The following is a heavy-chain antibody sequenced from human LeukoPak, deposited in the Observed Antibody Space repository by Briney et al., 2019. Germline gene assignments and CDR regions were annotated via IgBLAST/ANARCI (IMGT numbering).Heavy chain of an antibody. CDR3: AIEGGNPPGWYFDL. CDR2: IYSGGST. V-gene: IGHV3-53*01. CDR1: GFTVSSNY. D-gene: IGHD4-23*01. Sequence: GGSLRLSCAASGFTVSSNYMSWVRQAPGKGLEWVSGIYSGGSTYYAASVKGRFTISRDNSKNTLYLHMNSLRAEDTAVYYCAIEGGNPPGWYFDLWGRGTLVTVSS. J-gene: IGHJ2*01.